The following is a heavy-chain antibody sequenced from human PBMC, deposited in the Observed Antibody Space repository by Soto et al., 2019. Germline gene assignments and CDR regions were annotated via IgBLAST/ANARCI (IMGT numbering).Heavy chain of an antibody. Sequence: GGSLRLSCAASGFTFSSYWMHWVRQAPGKGLVWLSRINSDGSTIRYADSVKGRFTISRDNAKNTLYLQINALRAEDTAVYYCARRYCTGGACYQLDYWGQGTLVTVSS. V-gene: IGHV3-74*01. CDR3: ARRYCTGGACYQLDY. CDR2: INSDGSTI. J-gene: IGHJ4*02. CDR1: GFTFSSYW. D-gene: IGHD2-8*02.